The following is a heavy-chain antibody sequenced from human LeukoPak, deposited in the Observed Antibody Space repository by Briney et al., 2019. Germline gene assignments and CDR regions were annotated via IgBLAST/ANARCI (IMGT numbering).Heavy chain of an antibody. CDR3: ARRGSGWYYFDY. Sequence: SETLSLTCTVSGGSMSSSSYYWGWIRQPPGKGLEWIGTIYYTGTSYYNPSLESRVTISVDTSKNQFSLKLSSVTAADTAVYYCARRGSGWYYFDYWGQGTLVTVSS. J-gene: IGHJ4*02. CDR2: IYYTGTS. V-gene: IGHV4-39*01. CDR1: GGSMSSSSYY. D-gene: IGHD6-19*01.